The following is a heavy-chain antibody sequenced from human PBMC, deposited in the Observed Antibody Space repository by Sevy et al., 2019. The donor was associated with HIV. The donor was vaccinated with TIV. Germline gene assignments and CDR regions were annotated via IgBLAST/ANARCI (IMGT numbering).Heavy chain of an antibody. V-gene: IGHV3-72*01. J-gene: IGHJ4*02. CDR2: SRNKNDGDIT. D-gene: IGHD2-8*01. CDR1: GFSVSDYY. CDR3: VRESWFSIEL. Sequence: GGSLRLSCAASGFSVSDYYMDWVRQAPGKGLEFISRSRNKNDGDITDYAASVVGRFTISRDNSKNSIYLQMNSLKSEDSAVYFFVRESWFSIELWGQGTLVTVSS.